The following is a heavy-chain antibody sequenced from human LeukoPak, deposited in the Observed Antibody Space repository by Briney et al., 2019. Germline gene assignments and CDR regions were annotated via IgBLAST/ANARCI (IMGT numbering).Heavy chain of an antibody. CDR1: GGSFSGYY. D-gene: IGHD5-12*01. V-gene: IGHV4-34*01. CDR2: INHSGST. J-gene: IGHJ6*03. CDR3: ARVVATIRAYMDV. Sequence: PSETLSLTCAVYGGSFSGYYLSWIRQPPGKGLEWIGEINHSGSTNYNPSPKSRVTISLDTSKNQFSLKLSSVTAADTAVYYCARVVATIRAYMDVWGKGTTVTVS.